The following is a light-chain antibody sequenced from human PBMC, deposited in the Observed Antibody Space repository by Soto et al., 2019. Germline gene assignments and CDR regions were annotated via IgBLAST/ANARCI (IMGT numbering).Light chain of an antibody. V-gene: IGLV2-23*02. CDR3: SSHAGTAVLVV. Sequence: QSALTQPASVSGSPGQSITISCSGTNSDIGNYNLVSWYQQHPGKAPKLLIFEVRRLPSGVSSRFSGSKSGNTASLTISGLQAEDEAEYYCSSHAGTAVLVVFGGGTKLTVL. CDR2: EVR. J-gene: IGLJ2*01. CDR1: NSDIGNYNL.